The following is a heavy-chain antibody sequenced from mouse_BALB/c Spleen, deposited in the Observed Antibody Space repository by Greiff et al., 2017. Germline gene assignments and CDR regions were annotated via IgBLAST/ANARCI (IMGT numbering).Heavy chain of an antibody. D-gene: IGHD1-1*01. CDR2: INPSNGGT. CDR1: GYTFTSYY. V-gene: IGHV1S81*02. J-gene: IGHJ3*01. CDR3: TRGYYGSRGFAY. Sequence: QVQLQQSGAELVKPGASVKLSCKASGYTFTSYYMYWVKQRPGQGLEWIGEINPSNGGTNFNEKFKSKATLTVDKSSSTAYMQLSSLTSEDSAVYYCTRGYYGSRGFAYWGQGTLVTVSA.